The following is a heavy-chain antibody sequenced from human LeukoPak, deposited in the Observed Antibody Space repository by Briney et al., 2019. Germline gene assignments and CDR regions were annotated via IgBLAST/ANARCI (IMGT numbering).Heavy chain of an antibody. Sequence: PGGSLRLSCAASGFTFSSYWMSWVRQAPGKGLEWVANIKQDGSEKYYVDSVKGRFTISRDNSKNTLYLQMNSLRAEDTAVYYCASHYGSGSFDYYYYYMDVWGKGTTVTVSS. J-gene: IGHJ6*03. D-gene: IGHD3-10*01. CDR3: ASHYGSGSFDYYYYYMDV. CDR2: IKQDGSEK. V-gene: IGHV3-7*01. CDR1: GFTFSSYW.